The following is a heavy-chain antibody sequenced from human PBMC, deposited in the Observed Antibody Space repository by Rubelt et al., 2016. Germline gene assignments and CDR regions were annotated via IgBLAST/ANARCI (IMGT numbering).Heavy chain of an antibody. CDR3: AGDFGSSTSCYYGVCYYGMDV. Sequence: QVQLQQWGAGLLKPSETLSLTCAVYGGSFSGYYWSWIRQPPGKGLEWIGEINHSGSTNYNPSLKSRGNMSVDTSKNQFSLKLSSVTAADTAVYYCAGDFGSSTSCYYGVCYYGMDVWGQGTTVTVSS. D-gene: IGHD2-2*01. CDR2: INHSGST. J-gene: IGHJ6*02. V-gene: IGHV4-34*01. CDR1: GGSFSGYY.